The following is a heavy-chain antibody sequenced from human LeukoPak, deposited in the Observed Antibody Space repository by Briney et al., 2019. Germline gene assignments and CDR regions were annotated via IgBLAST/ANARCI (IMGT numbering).Heavy chain of an antibody. CDR3: ARRVDYSNYVLDY. Sequence: GGSLRLSCAASGFTFSSYGMSWVRQAPGKGLEWVSAISGSGGSTYYADSVKGRFTISRDNSKNTLYLQMNSLRAEDTAVYYCARRVDYSNYVLDYWGQGTLVTVSS. CDR1: GFTFSSYG. CDR2: ISGSGGST. J-gene: IGHJ4*02. V-gene: IGHV3-23*01. D-gene: IGHD4-11*01.